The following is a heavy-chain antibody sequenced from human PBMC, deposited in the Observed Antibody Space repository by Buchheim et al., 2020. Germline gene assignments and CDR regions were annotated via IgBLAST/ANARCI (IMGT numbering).Heavy chain of an antibody. D-gene: IGHD3-10*01. CDR2: ISGYNGNT. CDR3: AREEVLWFGESALDY. CDR1: GYTFTNFG. V-gene: IGHV1-18*04. J-gene: IGHJ4*02. Sequence: QVHLVQSGAEVKKPGASVKVSCKASGYTFTNFGITWVRQAPGEGLEWVGWISGYNGNTNYALKLKDRVTMNTDTTTSQVYMELRSLRPDDTAIYYCAREEVLWFGESALDYWGQGTL.